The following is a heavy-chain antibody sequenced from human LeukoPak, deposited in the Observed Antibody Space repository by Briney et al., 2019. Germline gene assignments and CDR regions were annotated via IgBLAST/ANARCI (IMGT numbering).Heavy chain of an antibody. CDR2: ISSSGSTI. CDR3: ARDGYSNYDSNAFDI. CDR1: GFTFSDYY. Sequence: SGGSLRLSCAASGFTFSDYYMSWIRQAPGKGLEWVSYISSSGSTIYYADSVKGRFTISRDNAKNSLYLQMNSLRAEDTAVYYCARDGYSNYDSNAFDIWGQGTMVTVSS. V-gene: IGHV3-11*01. D-gene: IGHD4-4*01. J-gene: IGHJ3*02.